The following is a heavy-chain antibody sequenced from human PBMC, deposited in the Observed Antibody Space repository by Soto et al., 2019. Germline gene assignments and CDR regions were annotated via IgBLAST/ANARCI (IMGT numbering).Heavy chain of an antibody. J-gene: IGHJ4*02. CDR1: GGSISSYY. V-gene: IGHV4-59*01. CDR3: ARAICGGPMFY. D-gene: IGHD2-21*01. Sequence: PSETLSLTCTVSGGSISSYYWSWIRQPPGKGLEWIGYIYYSGSTNYNPSLKSRVTISVDTSKNQFSLKLSSVTAADTAVYYCARAICGGPMFYWGQGLLVTVSA. CDR2: IYYSGST.